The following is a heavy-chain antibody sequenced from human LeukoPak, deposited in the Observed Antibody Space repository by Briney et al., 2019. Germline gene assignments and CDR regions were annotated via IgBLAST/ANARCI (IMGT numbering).Heavy chain of an antibody. Sequence: GGSLRLSCAASGFTFGNFAMSLVRQAPGKGLELVSSISGSDGFTYYADSVQGRFTISRDNSRHQLYLQMNSLGAEDTADYFFAKGGVVVVTASDSWGQGTLVTVSS. D-gene: IGHD2-15*01. J-gene: IGHJ4*02. CDR2: ISGSDGFT. CDR3: AKGGVVVVTASDS. CDR1: GFTFGNFA. V-gene: IGHV3-23*01.